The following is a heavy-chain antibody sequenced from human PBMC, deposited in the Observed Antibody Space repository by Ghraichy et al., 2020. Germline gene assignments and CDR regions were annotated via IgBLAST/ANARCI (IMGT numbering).Heavy chain of an antibody. V-gene: IGHV4-34*01. CDR1: GGSFSGSD. CDR2: VNENGGT. Sequence: SETLSLTCAVHGGSFSGSDWSWIRQSPGRGLEWIGEVNENGGTNFNPSLKGRATISVDTSSIQFSLNLESVTAADTAIYYCARGPTARAAAGTFDSWGQGILVTVSS. CDR3: ARGPTARAAAGTFDS. J-gene: IGHJ4*02. D-gene: IGHD6-13*01.